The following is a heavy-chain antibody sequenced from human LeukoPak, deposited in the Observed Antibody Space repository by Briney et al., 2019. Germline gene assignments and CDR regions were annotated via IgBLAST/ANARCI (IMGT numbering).Heavy chain of an antibody. V-gene: IGHV3-30*01. CDR1: GFTFSSYA. CDR3: ARGIPLAYCGGDCYSGFYY. CDR2: ISYDGSNK. D-gene: IGHD2-21*02. Sequence: GRSLRLSRAASGFTFSSYAMNWVRQAPGKGLEWVAAISYDGSNKYYADSVKGRFTISRDNSKNTLYLQMNSLRAEDTAVYYCARGIPLAYCGGDCYSGFYYWGQGNLVTVSS. J-gene: IGHJ4*02.